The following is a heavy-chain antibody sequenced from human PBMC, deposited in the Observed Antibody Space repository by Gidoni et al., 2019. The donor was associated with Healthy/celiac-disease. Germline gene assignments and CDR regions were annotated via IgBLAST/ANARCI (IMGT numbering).Heavy chain of an antibody. CDR1: GYTFSSYW. CDR3: AREAGYGDRGDY. Sequence: EVQLVESGGGLVQPGGSLRRSCAASGYTFSSYWMSWVRQAPGKGLEWVANIKQDGSEKYYVDSVKGRFTISRDNAKNSLYLQMNSLRAEDTAVYYCAREAGYGDRGDYWGQGPLVTVSS. CDR2: IKQDGSEK. D-gene: IGHD5-18*01. J-gene: IGHJ4*02. V-gene: IGHV3-7*01.